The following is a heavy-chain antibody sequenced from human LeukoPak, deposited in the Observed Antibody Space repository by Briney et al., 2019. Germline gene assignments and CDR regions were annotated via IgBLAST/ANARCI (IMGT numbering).Heavy chain of an antibody. V-gene: IGHV1-18*01. CDR2: ISAYNGNT. D-gene: IGHD6-13*01. CDR1: GYTFTSYG. J-gene: IGHJ4*02. CDR3: AREPIAAPGNFDY. Sequence: ASVKVSCKASGYTFTSYGISWVRQAPGQGLEWMGWISAYNGNTNYAQKLQGRVTMTRDTSTSTVYMELSSLRSEDTAVYYCAREPIAAPGNFDYWGQGTLVTVSS.